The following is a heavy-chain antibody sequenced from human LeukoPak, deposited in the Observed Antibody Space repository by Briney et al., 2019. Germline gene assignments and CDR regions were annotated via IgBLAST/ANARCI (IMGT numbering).Heavy chain of an antibody. CDR3: AREALYCSGGSCYSSLPTYFDY. Sequence: GGSLRLSCAASGFTFSSYSMNWVRQAPGKGLEWVSSISSSSSYIYYADSVKGRFTISRDNAKNSLYLQMNSLRAEDTAVYYCAREALYCSGGSCYSSLPTYFDYWGQGTLVTVSS. CDR2: ISSSSSYI. V-gene: IGHV3-21*01. D-gene: IGHD2-15*01. J-gene: IGHJ4*02. CDR1: GFTFSSYS.